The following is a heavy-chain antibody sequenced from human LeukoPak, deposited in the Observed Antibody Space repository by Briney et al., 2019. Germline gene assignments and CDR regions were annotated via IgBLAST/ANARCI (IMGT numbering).Heavy chain of an antibody. CDR3: ARVLAARLAVPYYYYMDV. Sequence: GASVKVSCKAFGYTFTTYAISWVRQAPGQGLEWMGRIIPILDIANYAQKFQGRVTIIADKSTSTAYMELSSLRSEDTAVYYCARVLAARLAVPYYYYMDVWGKGTTVTVSS. D-gene: IGHD6-6*01. J-gene: IGHJ6*03. CDR2: IIPILDIA. CDR1: GYTFTTYA. V-gene: IGHV1-69*04.